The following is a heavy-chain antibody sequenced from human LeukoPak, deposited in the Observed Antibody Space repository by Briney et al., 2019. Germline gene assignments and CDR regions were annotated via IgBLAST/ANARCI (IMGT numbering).Heavy chain of an antibody. CDR1: GGSISSSNW. J-gene: IGHJ6*03. CDR2: IYHSGST. CDR3: ARGGGVIVSYYYYYMDV. V-gene: IGHV4-4*02. Sequence: SGTLSLTCAVSGGSISSSNWWSWVRQPPGKGLEWIGEIYHSGSTNYNPSLKSRVTISVDKSKNQFSLKLSSVTAADTAVYYCARGGGVIVSYYYYYMDVWGKGTTITVSS. D-gene: IGHD3-16*02.